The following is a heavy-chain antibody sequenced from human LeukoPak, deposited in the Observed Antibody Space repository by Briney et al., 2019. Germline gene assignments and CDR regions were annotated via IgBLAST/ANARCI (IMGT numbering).Heavy chain of an antibody. Sequence: GESLKISCQGSGYDFATYWIGWGRQMPGKGLEWMGIVYPGDSDTRYSPSFQGQVTISADKSINTAYLQWSSLKASDTAIYYCARTAEASSGYSYWGQGTLVTVSS. CDR2: VYPGDSDT. D-gene: IGHD3-22*01. CDR1: GYDFATYW. CDR3: ARTAEASSGYSY. V-gene: IGHV5-51*01. J-gene: IGHJ4*02.